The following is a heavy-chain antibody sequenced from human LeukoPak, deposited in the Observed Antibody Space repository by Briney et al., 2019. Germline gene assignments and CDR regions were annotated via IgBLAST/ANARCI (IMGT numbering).Heavy chain of an antibody. CDR1: GFTFSSYT. D-gene: IGHD6-13*01. V-gene: IGHV3-21*01. CDR3: ARGIATAGHFAFDY. CDR2: ISTSSSYI. J-gene: IGHJ4*02. Sequence: GGSLRLSCAASGFTFSSYTMNWVRQGPGKGLEWASSISTSSSYIHYADSVKGRFTISRDNAKNSLFLQMNSLRAEDTAVYYCARGIATAGHFAFDYWGQGTLVTVSS.